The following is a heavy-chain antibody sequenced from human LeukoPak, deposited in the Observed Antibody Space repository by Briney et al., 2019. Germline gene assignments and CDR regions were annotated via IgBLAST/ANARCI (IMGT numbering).Heavy chain of an antibody. Sequence: KPSETLSLTCTVSGGSISSYYWSWIRQPPGKGLEWIAFISDSGGTNYHPSLKSRVTISVDTSKNQFSLKLSSVTAADTAVYYCARGSGYYGSGSQGYQHWGQGTLVTVSS. CDR2: ISDSGGT. CDR1: GGSISSYY. D-gene: IGHD3-10*01. V-gene: IGHV4-59*08. J-gene: IGHJ1*01. CDR3: ARGSGYYGSGSQGYQH.